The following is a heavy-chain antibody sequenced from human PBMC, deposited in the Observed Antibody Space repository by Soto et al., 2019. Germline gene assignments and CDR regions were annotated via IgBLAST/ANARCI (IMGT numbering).Heavy chain of an antibody. D-gene: IGHD3-9*01. CDR1: GFTFSSYG. CDR3: AKDLVLRYFDWLPQYFDY. CDR2: VTGSGSYT. V-gene: IGHV3-23*01. J-gene: IGHJ4*02. Sequence: GGSLRLSCAASGFTFSSYGMHWVRQAPGKGLEWVSYVTGSGSYTNYADSVKGRFTISRDNSKNTLYLQMNSLRAEDTAVYYCAKDLVLRYFDWLPQYFDYWGQGTLVTVSS.